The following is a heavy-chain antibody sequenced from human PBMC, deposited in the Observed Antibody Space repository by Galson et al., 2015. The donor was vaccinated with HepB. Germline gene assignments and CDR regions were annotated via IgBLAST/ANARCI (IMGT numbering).Heavy chain of an antibody. CDR1: GGTFSSYA. J-gene: IGHJ6*02. CDR3: ARWGSSSWDYYYGMDV. D-gene: IGHD6-13*01. CDR2: IIPIFGTA. V-gene: IGHV1-69*13. Sequence: SVKVSCKASGGTFSSYAISWVRQAPGQGPEWMGGIIPIFGTANYAQKFQGRVTITADESTSTAYMELSSLRSEDTAVYYCARWGSSSWDYYYGMDVWGQGTTVTVSS.